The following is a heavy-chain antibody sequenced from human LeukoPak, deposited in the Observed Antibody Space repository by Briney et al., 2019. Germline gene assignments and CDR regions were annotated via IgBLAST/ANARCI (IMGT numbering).Heavy chain of an antibody. CDR2: IYYSGST. D-gene: IGHD5-24*01. Sequence: SETLSLTCTVSGGSISSHYWSWIRQPPGEGLEWIGYIYYSGSTNYNPSLKGRVTISVDTSKNQFSLKLSSVTAADTAVYYCARDGYNIKYDFWGQGTLVTVSS. J-gene: IGHJ4*02. CDR3: ARDGYNIKYDF. CDR1: GGSISSHY. V-gene: IGHV4-59*11.